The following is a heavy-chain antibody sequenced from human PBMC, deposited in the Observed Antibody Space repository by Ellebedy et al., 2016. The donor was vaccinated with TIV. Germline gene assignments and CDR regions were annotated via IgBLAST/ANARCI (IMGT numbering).Heavy chain of an antibody. CDR2: IYFSGSA. J-gene: IGHJ6*03. CDR1: GASISPYY. CDR3: ARQYDPKYNNYMDV. D-gene: IGHD2/OR15-2a*01. V-gene: IGHV4-59*01. Sequence: MPGGSLRLSCTVSGASISPYYWNWIRQPPGKGLEWIGYIYFSGSANYNHSLKSRVTISVDRSKNQFSLNLSSVTAADTAMYYCARQYDPKYNNYMDVWGKGTTVTVSS.